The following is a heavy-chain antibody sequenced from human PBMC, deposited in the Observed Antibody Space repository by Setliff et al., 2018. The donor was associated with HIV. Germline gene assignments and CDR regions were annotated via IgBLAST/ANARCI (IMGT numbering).Heavy chain of an antibody. Sequence: ASVKVSCKASGYTFSSYGISWVRQAPGQGLEWMGWINVHNGDTKFAQRFQDRLTMTTDTSTTTAYMDLRSLRSDDTAVYYCARGLPADGYAFDLWGQGTMVTVSS. V-gene: IGHV1-18*01. J-gene: IGHJ3*01. CDR3: ARGLPADGYAFDL. D-gene: IGHD6-13*01. CDR2: INVHNGDT. CDR1: GYTFSSYG.